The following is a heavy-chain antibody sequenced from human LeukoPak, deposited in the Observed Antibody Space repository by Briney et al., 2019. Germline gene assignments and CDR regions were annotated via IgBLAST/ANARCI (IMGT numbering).Heavy chain of an antibody. CDR1: GFTFNTSA. CDR2: ISYAGSPQ. V-gene: IGHV3-30*04. CDR3: AKGMEYGDYTTLFDY. J-gene: IGHJ4*02. Sequence: PGGSLRLSCVASGFTFNTSAMQCVRQAPGKGLEWVAIISYAGSPQYYADSVKGRFTISRDNSKNTLYLQMNRLRAEDTAIYYRAKGMEYGDYTTLFDYWGQGTLVTVSS. D-gene: IGHD4-17*01.